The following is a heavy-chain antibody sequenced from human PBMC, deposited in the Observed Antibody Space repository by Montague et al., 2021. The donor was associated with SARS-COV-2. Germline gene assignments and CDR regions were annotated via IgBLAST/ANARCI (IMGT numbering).Heavy chain of an antibody. CDR2: ISLGGHT. D-gene: IGHD1-26*01. V-gene: IGHV4-4*02. CDR1: GGSISDNNW. J-gene: IGHJ5*02. CDR3: ARDIWEPEVRSRGWFDP. Sequence: SETLSLTCGVSGGSISDNNWWSWVRQSPKTGLEWIGEISLGGHTDYNPSLKSRVTISLDKSKNQFSLKLTSVTAADTAVYYCARDIWEPEVRSRGWFDPWGQGILVTVSS.